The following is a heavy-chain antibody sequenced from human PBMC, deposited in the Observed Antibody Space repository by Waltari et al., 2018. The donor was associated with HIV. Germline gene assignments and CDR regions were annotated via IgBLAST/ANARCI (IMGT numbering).Heavy chain of an antibody. J-gene: IGHJ3*02. CDR2: IYTSGST. Sequence: QVQLQESGPGLVKPSQTLSLTSTVSGGSISSGSYYWSWLRQPAGKGLEWIGRIYTSGSTNYNPSLKSRVTISVDTSKNQFSLKLSSVTAADTAVYYCARDTADTAMVLYAFDIWGQGTMVTVSS. D-gene: IGHD5-18*01. V-gene: IGHV4-61*02. CDR3: ARDTADTAMVLYAFDI. CDR1: GGSISSGSYY.